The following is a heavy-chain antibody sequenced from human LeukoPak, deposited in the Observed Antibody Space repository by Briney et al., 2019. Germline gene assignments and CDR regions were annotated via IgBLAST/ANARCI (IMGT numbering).Heavy chain of an antibody. D-gene: IGHD1-1*01. Sequence: SETLSLTCTVSGGSISSSSYYWGWIRQPPGKGLEWIGSIYYSGSTYYNPSLKSRVTISVDTSKNQFSLKLNSVTAADTAVYYCARIRRWAGTTRMNWFDPWGQGTLVTVSS. CDR3: ARIRRWAGTTRMNWFDP. J-gene: IGHJ5*02. CDR1: GGSISSSSYY. CDR2: IYYSGST. V-gene: IGHV4-39*07.